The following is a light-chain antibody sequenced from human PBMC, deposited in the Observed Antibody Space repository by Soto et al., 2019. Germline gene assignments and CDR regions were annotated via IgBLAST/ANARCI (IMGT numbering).Light chain of an antibody. V-gene: IGKV1-9*01. J-gene: IGKJ4*01. CDR2: AAS. CDR3: QQLYSSPLT. CDR1: QGITSY. Sequence: DIQVTQSPSSLSASVGDRVTITCRTSQGITSYLDWYQQKPGKAPKLLIYAASTLQTGVSSRFSGSGHGTDFALTISSLQPEDFATYFCQQLYSSPLTFGGGTTVEF.